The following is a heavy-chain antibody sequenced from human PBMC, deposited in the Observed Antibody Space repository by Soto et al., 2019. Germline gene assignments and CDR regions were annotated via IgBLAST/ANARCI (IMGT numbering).Heavy chain of an antibody. CDR2: ISGSGGST. J-gene: IGHJ5*02. D-gene: IGHD1-26*01. CDR3: ATGEGA. CDR1: GFTFSTYA. Sequence: EVPLLESGGGLVQPGGSLRLSCAASGFTFSTYAMSWVRQAPGKGLEWVSTISGSGGSTYYADSVKGRFAISRDNSKNTLYLQMDSLRAEDADVYYCATGEGAWGQGTLVTVST. V-gene: IGHV3-23*01.